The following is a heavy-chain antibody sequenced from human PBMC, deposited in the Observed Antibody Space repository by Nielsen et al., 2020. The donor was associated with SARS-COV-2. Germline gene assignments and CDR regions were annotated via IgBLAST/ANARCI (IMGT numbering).Heavy chain of an antibody. V-gene: IGHV3-30-3*01. CDR3: ARDYYDSSGYSDYGMDV. CDR1: GFTFSSYA. D-gene: IGHD3-22*01. J-gene: IGHJ6*02. CDR2: ISYDGSNK. Sequence: GESLKISCAASGFTFSSYAMHWERQAPGKGLEWVAVISYDGSNKYYADSVKGRFTISRDNSKNTLYLQMNSLRAEDTAVYYCARDYYDSSGYSDYGMDVWGQGTTVTVSS.